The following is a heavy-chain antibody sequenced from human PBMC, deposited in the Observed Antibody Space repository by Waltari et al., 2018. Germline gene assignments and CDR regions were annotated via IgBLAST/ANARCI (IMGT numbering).Heavy chain of an antibody. Sequence: EVQLVETGGGLIQPGGSLRLSCAASGFTVSSNYMSWVRQAPGKGLEWVSVIYGRGSTYFADTAKGRFTSTRDNSKNTLYLQMNSLRAEDTAVYYCARGPTGVVLAYWGQGTLVTVSS. CDR3: ARGPTGVVLAY. J-gene: IGHJ4*02. V-gene: IGHV3-53*02. CDR1: GFTVSSNY. CDR2: IYGRGST. D-gene: IGHD3-3*01.